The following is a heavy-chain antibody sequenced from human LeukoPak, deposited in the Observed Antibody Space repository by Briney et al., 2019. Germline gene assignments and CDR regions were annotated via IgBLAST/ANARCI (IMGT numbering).Heavy chain of an antibody. Sequence: GGSLRLSCAASGFTFSDYFMNWIRQAPGKGLEWVSYISSSSSYTNYADSVKGRFTISRDNAKNTLYLQMNSLRAEDTAVYYCAKTIGPPYYFDYWGQGTLVTVSS. CDR3: AKTIGPPYYFDY. J-gene: IGHJ4*02. V-gene: IGHV3-11*03. CDR1: GFTFSDYF. CDR2: ISSSSSYT.